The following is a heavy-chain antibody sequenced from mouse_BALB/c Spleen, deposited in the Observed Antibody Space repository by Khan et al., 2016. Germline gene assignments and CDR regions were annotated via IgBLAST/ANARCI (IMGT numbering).Heavy chain of an antibody. V-gene: IGHV3-2*02. CDR2: ISYSGST. Sequence: EVQLQESGPGLVKPSQSLSLTCTVTGYSITSDYAWNWIRQFPGNKLEWMGYISYSGSTSYNPSLKSRISITRDTSKNQFFLQLNSVTTEDTATYYCARDYYGSSYFDYWGQGTTLTFSS. CDR1: GYSITSDYA. D-gene: IGHD1-1*01. CDR3: ARDYYGSSYFDY. J-gene: IGHJ2*01.